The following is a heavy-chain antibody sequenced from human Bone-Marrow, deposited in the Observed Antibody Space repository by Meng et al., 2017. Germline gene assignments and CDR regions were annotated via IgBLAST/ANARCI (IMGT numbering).Heavy chain of an antibody. D-gene: IGHD2-2*01. V-gene: IGHV4-4*02. J-gene: IGHJ5*02. CDR3: ARGYCSTTNCNWFDP. CDR2: VYHRGDT. Sequence: QLQLQESGPGLVKASGTLSLTCTVSGDSISSDIWWSWVRQPPGKGLEWIGEVYHRGDTNYNPSLKSRVTISVDKSKNQFSLKLSSVTAADTAVYYCARGYCSTTNCNWFDPWGQGTLVTVSS. CDR1: GDSISSDIW.